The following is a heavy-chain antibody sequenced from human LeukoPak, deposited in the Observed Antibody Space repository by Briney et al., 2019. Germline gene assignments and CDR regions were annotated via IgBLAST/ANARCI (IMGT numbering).Heavy chain of an antibody. V-gene: IGHV3-48*04. CDR2: ISSSSSTI. CDR1: GFTFSSYS. D-gene: IGHD3-10*01. Sequence: GGSLRLSCAASGFTFSSYSMNWVRQAPGKGLEWVSYISSSSSTINYADSVKGRFTISRDNAKNSLYLQMNSLRAEDTAVYYCARAGRGSRNYYYYYMDVWGKGTTVTVSS. J-gene: IGHJ6*03. CDR3: ARAGRGSRNYYYYYMDV.